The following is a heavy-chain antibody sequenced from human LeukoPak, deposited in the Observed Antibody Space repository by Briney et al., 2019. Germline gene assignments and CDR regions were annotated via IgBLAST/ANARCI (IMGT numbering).Heavy chain of an antibody. CDR2: IYTSGST. D-gene: IGHD3-9*01. CDR3: ARVIDDILTGYYRGYYFDY. J-gene: IGHJ4*02. CDR1: GGSISSYY. V-gene: IGHV4-4*07. Sequence: SETLSLTCTVSGGSISSYYWSWIRQPAGKGLEWIGRIYTSGSTNYNPSLKSRVTISVDRSKNQFSLKLSSVTAADTAVYYCARVIDDILTGYYRGYYFDYWGQGTLVTVSS.